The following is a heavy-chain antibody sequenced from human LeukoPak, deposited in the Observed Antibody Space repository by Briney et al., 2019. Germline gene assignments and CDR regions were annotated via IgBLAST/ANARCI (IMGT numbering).Heavy chain of an antibody. D-gene: IGHD3-22*01. J-gene: IGHJ4*02. Sequence: GGSLRLSCAASGFTFSSYGTHWVRQAPGKGLEWVAVISYDGSNKYYADSVKGRFTISRDNSKNTLYLQMNSLRAEDTAVYYCAKDPLLYDSSGYYSYYFDYWGQGTLVTVSS. CDR3: AKDPLLYDSSGYYSYYFDY. CDR1: GFTFSSYG. V-gene: IGHV3-30*18. CDR2: ISYDGSNK.